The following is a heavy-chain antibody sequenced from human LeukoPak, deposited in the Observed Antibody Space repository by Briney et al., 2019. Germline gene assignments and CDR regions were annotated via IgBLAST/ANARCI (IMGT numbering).Heavy chain of an antibody. D-gene: IGHD6-19*01. CDR1: GFTVSSNY. CDR3: ARVPPYSSGWYRFDY. CDR2: IYSGGST. Sequence: GGSLRLSCAASGFTVSSNYMSWVRQAPGKGLEWVSVIYSGGSTYYADSVKGRFTISRDNSKNTLYLQMNSLRAEDTAVYYCARVPPYSSGWYRFDYWGQGTLVTVSS. J-gene: IGHJ4*02. V-gene: IGHV3-66*01.